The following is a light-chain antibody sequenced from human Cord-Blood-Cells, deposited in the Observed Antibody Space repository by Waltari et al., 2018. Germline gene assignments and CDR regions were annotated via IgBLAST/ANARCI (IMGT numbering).Light chain of an antibody. V-gene: IGKV1-33*01. CDR3: QQYDNLLYT. J-gene: IGKJ2*01. CDR2: DAS. Sequence: DIQMTQSPSSLSASVGDRVTITCQASQDISNYLNWYQQKPGKAPKLLIYDASNLKTGVPTMFSRSRSGTVFTFTISSLQPEDIATYYCQQYDNLLYTFGQGTKLEIK. CDR1: QDISNY.